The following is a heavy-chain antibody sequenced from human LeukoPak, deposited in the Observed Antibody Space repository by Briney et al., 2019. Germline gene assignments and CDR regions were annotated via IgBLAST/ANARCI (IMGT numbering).Heavy chain of an antibody. CDR2: IYSSGST. J-gene: IGHJ4*02. CDR3: ARDVVAAAGTWDY. CDR1: GDSISSFY. V-gene: IGHV4-4*07. Sequence: PSETLSLTCTVSGDSISSFYWSWIRQPAGKGLEWIGRIYSSGSTNYNPSLESRVTMSVDTSKNQLSLKLSSVTAADTAVYYCARDVVAAAGTWDYWGQGTLVAVSS. D-gene: IGHD6-13*01.